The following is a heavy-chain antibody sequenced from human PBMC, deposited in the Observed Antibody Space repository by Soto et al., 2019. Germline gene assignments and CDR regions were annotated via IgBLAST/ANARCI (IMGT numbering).Heavy chain of an antibody. CDR3: ARTDAYNSSFFDS. J-gene: IGHJ4*02. D-gene: IGHD6-6*01. CDR1: GVSVNSAY. Sequence: QVQLQEMGPGLVKPSQTLTITCTVSGVSVNSAYWSWIRQLPGKGLEWMGHIHHTGRTFYNPSLNSGVAISIDTSKPLFSQKMRSITAADTAVYYCARTDAYNSSFFDSWGQGTVVTVSS. V-gene: IGHV4-31*03. CDR2: IHHTGRT.